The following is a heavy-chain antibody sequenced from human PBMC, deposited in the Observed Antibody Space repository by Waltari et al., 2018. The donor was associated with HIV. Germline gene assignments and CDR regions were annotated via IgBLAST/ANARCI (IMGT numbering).Heavy chain of an antibody. V-gene: IGHV3-30*02. J-gene: IGHJ4*02. Sequence: VRLVESGGGVIQPGGSLRLSCAAYGFIFSNFGLHWVRQAPGRGVGCVAFIQYVEADKLYLESVKARFTISRDNSRNTLILQMSGLRTDDTAIYFGAKDFKPRGIDPSFLDNWGQGTLVTVSS. CDR3: AKDFKPRGIDPSFLDN. CDR2: IQYVEADK. CDR1: GFIFSNFG. D-gene: IGHD3-10*01.